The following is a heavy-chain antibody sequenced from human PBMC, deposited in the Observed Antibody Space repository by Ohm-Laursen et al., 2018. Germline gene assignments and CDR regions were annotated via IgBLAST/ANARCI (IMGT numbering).Heavy chain of an antibody. CDR1: GFSFSTYT. V-gene: IGHV3-30*18. D-gene: IGHD6-13*01. CDR3: AKEASS. J-gene: IGHJ4*02. CDR2: ISYDGSNK. Sequence: SLRLSCSASGFSFSTYTLNWVRQAPGKGLEWVAVISYDGSNKYYADSVKGRFTISRDNSKNTLYLQMNSLRAEDTAVYYCAKEASSWGQGTLVTVSS.